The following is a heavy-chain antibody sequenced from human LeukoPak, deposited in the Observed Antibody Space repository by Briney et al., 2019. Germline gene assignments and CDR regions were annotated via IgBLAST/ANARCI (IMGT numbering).Heavy chain of an antibody. D-gene: IGHD1-26*01. CDR1: GGTFSSYA. CDR2: IIPIFGTA. Sequence: SVKVSCKTSGGTFSSYAISWVRQAPGQGLEWMGGIIPIFGTANYAQKFQGRVTITTDESTSTAYMELSSLRSEDTAVYYCASGSYKGGFYYYYYMDVWGKGTTVTVSS. J-gene: IGHJ6*03. CDR3: ASGSYKGGFYYYYYMDV. V-gene: IGHV1-69*05.